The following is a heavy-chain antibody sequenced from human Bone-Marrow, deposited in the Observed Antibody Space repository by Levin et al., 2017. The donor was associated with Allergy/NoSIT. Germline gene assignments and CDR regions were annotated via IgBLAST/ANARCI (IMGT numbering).Heavy chain of an antibody. D-gene: IGHD4-23*01. CDR1: GGSISSYY. J-gene: IGHJ4*02. CDR3: ARRGGNAHYYFDY. CDR2: IYYSGST. Sequence: SETLSLTCTVSGGSISSYYWSWIRQPPGKGLEWIGYIYYSGSTNYNPSLKSRVTISVDTSKNQFSLKLSSVTAADTAVYYCARRGGNAHYYFDYWGQGTLVTVSS. V-gene: IGHV4-59*08.